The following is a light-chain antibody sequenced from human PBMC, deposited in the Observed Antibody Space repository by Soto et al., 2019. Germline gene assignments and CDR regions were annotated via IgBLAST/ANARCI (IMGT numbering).Light chain of an antibody. Sequence: DIRMTQSPSSLSASVGDRVTITCRASQGISNYLAWYQQKPGKVPKLLIYPASTLQSGVPSRFSGSGSGTDFTLIISSLQPEDVATYYCQKYNSAPRAFGQGTKVEIK. CDR3: QKYNSAPRA. CDR1: QGISNY. J-gene: IGKJ1*01. V-gene: IGKV1-27*01. CDR2: PAS.